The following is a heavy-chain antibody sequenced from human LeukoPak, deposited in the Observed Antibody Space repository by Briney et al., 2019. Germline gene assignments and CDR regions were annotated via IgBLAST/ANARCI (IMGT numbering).Heavy chain of an antibody. V-gene: IGHV4-38-2*02. CDR1: GYSISSGYY. D-gene: IGHD3-22*01. CDR2: IYHSGST. CDR3: ARDPYDSSGSIRDYFDY. Sequence: PSETLSLTCTVSGYSISSGYYWGWIRQPPGKGLEWIGSIYHSGSTYYNPSLKSRVTISVDTSKNQFSLKLSSVTAADTAVYYCARDPYDSSGSIRDYFDYWGQGTLVTVSS. J-gene: IGHJ4*02.